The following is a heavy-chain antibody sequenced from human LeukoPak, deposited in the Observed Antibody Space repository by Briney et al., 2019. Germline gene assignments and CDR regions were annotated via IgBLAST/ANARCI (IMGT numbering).Heavy chain of an antibody. CDR3: ARDSHYYDYGDYAGIYYYYYMDV. Sequence: GGSLRLSCAASGFTFSSYGMHWVRQAPGKGLEWVAVIWYDGSNKYYADSVKGRFTISRDNSKNTLYLQMNSLRAEDTAVYYCARDSHYYDYGDYAGIYYYYYMDVWGKGTTVTVSS. V-gene: IGHV3-33*01. J-gene: IGHJ6*03. CDR2: IWYDGSNK. CDR1: GFTFSSYG. D-gene: IGHD4-17*01.